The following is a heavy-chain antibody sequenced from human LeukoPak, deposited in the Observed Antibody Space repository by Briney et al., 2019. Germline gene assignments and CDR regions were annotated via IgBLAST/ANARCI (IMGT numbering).Heavy chain of an antibody. CDR2: IYYSGST. CDR3: ARHSISDIVVVPASYFDY. V-gene: IGHV4-39*01. CDR1: GGSISSSSYY. D-gene: IGHD2-2*01. Sequence: SETLSLTCTVSGGSISSSSYYWGWIRHPPGKGLEWIGSIYYSGSTHYNPSLKSRVTISVDTSKNQFSLKLSSVTAADTAVYYCARHSISDIVVVPASYFDYWGQGTLVTVSS. J-gene: IGHJ4*02.